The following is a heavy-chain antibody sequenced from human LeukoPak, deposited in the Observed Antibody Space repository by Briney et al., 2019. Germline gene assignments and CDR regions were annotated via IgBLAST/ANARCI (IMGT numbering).Heavy chain of an antibody. Sequence: GRSLRLSCAASGFTFSSYGMHWVRQAPGKGLEWVAVISYDGSNKYYADSVKGRFTISRDNSKNTLYLQMNSLRAEDTAVYYCALNSWSGYRYFDHWGQGTLVTVSS. CDR3: ALNSWSGYRYFDH. J-gene: IGHJ4*02. CDR1: GFTFSSYG. V-gene: IGHV3-30*03. CDR2: ISYDGSNK. D-gene: IGHD3-3*01.